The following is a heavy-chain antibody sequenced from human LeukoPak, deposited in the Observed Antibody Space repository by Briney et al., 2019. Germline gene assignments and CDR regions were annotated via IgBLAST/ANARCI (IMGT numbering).Heavy chain of an antibody. V-gene: IGHV4-31*03. Sequence: SETLSLTCTVSGGSISSGGYYWSWIRQHPGKGLEWIGYIYYSGSTYYNPSLKSRVTIPVDTSKNQFSLKLSSVTAADTAVYYCAKGIAVAGPLRSYYFDYWGQGTLVTVSS. CDR3: AKGIAVAGPLRSYYFDY. D-gene: IGHD6-19*01. J-gene: IGHJ4*02. CDR2: IYYSGST. CDR1: GGSISSGGYY.